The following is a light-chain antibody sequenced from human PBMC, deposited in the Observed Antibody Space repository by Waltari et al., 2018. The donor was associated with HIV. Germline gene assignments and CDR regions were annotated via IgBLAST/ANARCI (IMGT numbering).Light chain of an antibody. V-gene: IGKV2-28*01. CDR2: LGS. J-gene: IGKJ3*01. Sequence: DLVMTQSPLSLPVTPGEPASIPCRSSQSLLHSNGYNYLDWYLQKPGQSPQLLIYLGSNRASGVPDRFSGSGSGTDFTLKISRVEAEDVGLYYCMQALQTPFTFGPGTKVDIK. CDR3: MQALQTPFT. CDR1: QSLLHSNGYNY.